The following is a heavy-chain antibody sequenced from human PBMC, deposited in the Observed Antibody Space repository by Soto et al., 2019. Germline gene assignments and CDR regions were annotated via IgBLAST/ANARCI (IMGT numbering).Heavy chain of an antibody. J-gene: IGHJ6*02. CDR3: ARATSAAALYGMDV. Sequence: SETLSLTCAVHGGSFSGYYWGWIRQPPGKGLEWIGEINHSGSTNYNPSLKGRVTISVDTSKNQFSLKLSSVTAADTAVYYCARATSAAALYGMDVWGQGTTVTVSS. CDR1: GGSFSGYY. CDR2: INHSGST. D-gene: IGHD6-13*01. V-gene: IGHV4-34*01.